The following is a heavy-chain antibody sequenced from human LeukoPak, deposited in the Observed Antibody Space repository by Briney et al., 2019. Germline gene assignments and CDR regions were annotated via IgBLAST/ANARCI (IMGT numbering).Heavy chain of an antibody. D-gene: IGHD6-19*01. CDR1: GFTVSSNY. J-gene: IGHJ3*02. V-gene: IGHV3-53*01. CDR3: ARGGSGWANDAFDI. CDR2: IYSGGST. Sequence: GGSLRLSCAASGFTVSSNYMNWVRQAPGKGLEWVSVIYSGGSTYYADSVKGRFTISRDNSKNTLYLQVNSLRAEDTAVYYCARGGSGWANDAFDIWGQGTMVTVSS.